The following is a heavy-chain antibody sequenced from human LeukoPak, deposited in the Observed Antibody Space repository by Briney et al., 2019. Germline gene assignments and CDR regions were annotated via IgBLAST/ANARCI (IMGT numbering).Heavy chain of an antibody. V-gene: IGHV4-59*01. J-gene: IGHJ3*02. CDR2: MYSGGTT. CDR3: ARHSGHSSTNDAFDI. D-gene: IGHD6-13*01. Sequence: PSETLSLTCSVSGASITNYYWSWIRQPPGKGLDWIGYMYSGGTTNYSPSLKSRVTISEDMSKNQFSLKLTSVTAADTAVYYCARHSGHSSTNDAFDIWGQGTMVIVSS. CDR1: GASITNYY.